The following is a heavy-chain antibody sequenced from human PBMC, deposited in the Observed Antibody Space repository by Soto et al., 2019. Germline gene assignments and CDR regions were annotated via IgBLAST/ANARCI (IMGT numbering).Heavy chain of an antibody. V-gene: IGHV1-69*02. Sequence: QVQLVQSGAEVKKPGSSVKVSCKASGGTFSSYTISWVRQAPGQGLEWMGRIIPILGIANYAQKFQGRVTITADKSTSTAYMELSSLRSEDTAVYYCAGGADCAEWWFDPWGQGTLVTVSS. CDR3: AGGADCAEWWFDP. J-gene: IGHJ5*02. CDR1: GGTFSSYT. CDR2: IIPILGIA. D-gene: IGHD2-21*02.